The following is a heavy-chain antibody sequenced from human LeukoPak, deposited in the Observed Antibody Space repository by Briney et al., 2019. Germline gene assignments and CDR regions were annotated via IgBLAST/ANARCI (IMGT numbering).Heavy chain of an antibody. J-gene: IGHJ4*02. D-gene: IGHD4-23*01. Sequence: SETLSLACAVHGGSFSGYHWNWIRQSPGKGLEWIGEINDRGHTNYNPSLESRITISVDTSKKQFSLNLSSVTAADTAVYYCARDPTTVVTTPYYFDFWGQGTLVTVSS. CDR3: ARDPTTVVTTPYYFDF. V-gene: IGHV4-34*01. CDR1: GGSFSGYH. CDR2: INDRGHT.